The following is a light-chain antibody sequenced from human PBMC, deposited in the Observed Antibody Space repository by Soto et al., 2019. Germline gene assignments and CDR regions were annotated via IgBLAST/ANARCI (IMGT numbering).Light chain of an antibody. CDR3: SSYTSSSTVYV. CDR1: SSDFGGYDF. J-gene: IGLJ1*01. CDR2: DVA. Sequence: QSVLTQPASVSGSPGQSITISCSGTSSDFGGYDFVSWYQQHPGNAPKLLLHDVANRPSGVSNRFSGSKSGTTASLTISGLQAEDEAEYFCSSYTSSSTVYVFGAGTKVTVL. V-gene: IGLV2-14*03.